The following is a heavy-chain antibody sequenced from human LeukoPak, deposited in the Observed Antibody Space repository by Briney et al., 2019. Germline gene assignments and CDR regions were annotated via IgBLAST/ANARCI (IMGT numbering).Heavy chain of an antibody. Sequence: PGGSLRLSCAASGFTFSNYKMTWVRQAPGKGLEWVANMMEDGNEKYYVDSVKGRFNISRGNAKNSLYLQMNSLRAEDTAVYYCVRLGSTSWYYWGQGALVTVSS. CDR2: MMEDGNEK. D-gene: IGHD6-13*01. CDR1: GFTFSNYK. CDR3: VRLGSTSWYY. J-gene: IGHJ4*02. V-gene: IGHV3-7*01.